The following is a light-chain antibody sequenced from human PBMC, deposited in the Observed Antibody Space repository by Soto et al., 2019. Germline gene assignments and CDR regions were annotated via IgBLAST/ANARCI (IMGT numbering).Light chain of an antibody. J-gene: IGKJ5*01. CDR1: QSVSIY. CDR2: DAS. V-gene: IGKV3-11*01. Sequence: EIVLTQSPATLSLSPGERATLSCRASQSVSIYLAWYQQKPGQAPRLLIYDASNRATGIPARFSGSGSGTDFTLTISSLEPEDFALCYCQQRSSWPPITFGQGTRLEIK. CDR3: QQRSSWPPIT.